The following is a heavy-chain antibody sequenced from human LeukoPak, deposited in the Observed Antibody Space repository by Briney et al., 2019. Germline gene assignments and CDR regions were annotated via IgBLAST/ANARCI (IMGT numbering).Heavy chain of an antibody. J-gene: IGHJ5*02. V-gene: IGHV3-23*01. Sequence: PGGSLRLSCAASGFTFSSYAMSWVRQAPGKGLEWVSAMSGSGGSTYYADSVKGRFTISRDNSKNTLYLQMNSLRAEDTAVYYCANYFPTGIAAGGEFDPWGQGTLVTVSS. CDR3: ANYFPTGIAAGGEFDP. D-gene: IGHD6-13*01. CDR1: GFTFSSYA. CDR2: MSGSGGST.